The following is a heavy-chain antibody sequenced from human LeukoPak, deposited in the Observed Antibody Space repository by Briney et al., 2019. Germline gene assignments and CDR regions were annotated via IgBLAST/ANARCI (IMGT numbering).Heavy chain of an antibody. CDR2: ISAYNGNT. D-gene: IGHD6-6*01. V-gene: IGHV1-18*01. CDR3: AREPGEEYSSSYNWFDP. Sequence: ASVKVSCKASGYTFTSYGISWVRQAPGQGLEWMGCISAYNGNTNYAQKLQGRVTMTTDTSTSTAYMELRSLRSDDTAVYYCAREPGEEYSSSYNWFDPWGQGTLVTVSS. J-gene: IGHJ5*02. CDR1: GYTFTSYG.